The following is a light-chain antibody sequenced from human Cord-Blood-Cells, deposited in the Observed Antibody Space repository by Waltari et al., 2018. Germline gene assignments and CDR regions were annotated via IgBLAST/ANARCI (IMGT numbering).Light chain of an antibody. Sequence: QSALTQPASVSGSPGQSIPISRTGTSSDVGAYNFVSWYQQHPGKAPKLMIYEVSNRPSGVSNRFSGSKSGNTASLTISGLQAEDEADYYCSSYTSSSTYVFGTGTKVTVL. CDR1: SSDVGAYNF. J-gene: IGLJ1*01. CDR2: EVS. V-gene: IGLV2-14*01. CDR3: SSYTSSSTYV.